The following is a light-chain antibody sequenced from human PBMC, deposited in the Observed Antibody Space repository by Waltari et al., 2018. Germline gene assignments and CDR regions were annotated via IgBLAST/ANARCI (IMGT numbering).Light chain of an antibody. V-gene: IGKV3-20*01. CDR2: DAS. CDR1: QSISRF. J-gene: IGKJ1*01. Sequence: SCRANQSISRFLAWYQQKPGQAPRLLIYDASTRATGIPDRFSGSGSGTDFSLTINRLEPEDIAVYYCQKYGSLPATFGQGTKVEIK. CDR3: QKYGSLPAT.